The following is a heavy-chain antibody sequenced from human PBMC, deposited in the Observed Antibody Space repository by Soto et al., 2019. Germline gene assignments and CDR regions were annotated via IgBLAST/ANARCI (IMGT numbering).Heavy chain of an antibody. CDR3: AAEIAVAGFDY. V-gene: IGHV1-58*01. CDR2: IVVGSGNT. D-gene: IGHD6-19*01. Sequence: SVKVSCKASGFTFTSSAVQWVRQARGQRLEWIGWIVVGSGNTNYAQKFQERVTITRDMSTSTAYMELSSLRSENTAVYYCAAEIAVAGFDYWGQGTLVTVSS. J-gene: IGHJ4*02. CDR1: GFTFTSSA.